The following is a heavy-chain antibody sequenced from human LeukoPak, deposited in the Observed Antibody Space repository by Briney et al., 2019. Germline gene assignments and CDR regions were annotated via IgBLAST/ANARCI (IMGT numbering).Heavy chain of an antibody. J-gene: IGHJ5*02. CDR3: ACTSGQTTITSSGWYPWFDP. V-gene: IGHV1-69*06. Sequence: GASVKVSCKASGCTFSSYAFSWVRQAPGQGLEWVGGSIPTYGTANYAHTFQGRVRITADKSTSKANLELGRLRSEDADAYYCACTSGQTTITSSGWYPWFDPWGQGNLVTVSA. CDR2: SIPTYGTA. CDR1: GCTFSSYA. D-gene: IGHD6-13*01.